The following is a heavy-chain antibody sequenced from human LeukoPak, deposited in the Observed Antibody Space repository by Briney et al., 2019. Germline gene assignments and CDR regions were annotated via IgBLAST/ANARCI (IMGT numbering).Heavy chain of an antibody. J-gene: IGHJ4*02. V-gene: IGHV3-7*01. Sequence: GGSLRLSCAASGFTVSGNWMSWVRQAPGKGLEWAATIKQDGSDKYYVDSVKGRFSISRDNAENSLYLQMNSLRAEDTAVYYCTRDVHDYWGQGTLVTVSS. CDR3: TRDVHDY. D-gene: IGHD3-10*02. CDR2: IKQDGSDK. CDR1: GFTVSGNW.